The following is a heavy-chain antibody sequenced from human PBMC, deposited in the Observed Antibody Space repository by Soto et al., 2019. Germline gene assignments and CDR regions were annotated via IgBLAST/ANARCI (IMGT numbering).Heavy chain of an antibody. CDR1: GFTFTNYA. Sequence: GGSRRLSFPPSGFTFTNYAMSWVRQAPGKGLEWVASISGTGGSTYYADSVKGRFTISRDNAKNSLYLQMNSLRAEDTAVYYCARGGPTYSGSAFGVYWGQGTLVTVSS. V-gene: IGHV3-23*01. CDR2: ISGTGGST. J-gene: IGHJ4*02. D-gene: IGHD6-6*01. CDR3: ARGGPTYSGSAFGVY.